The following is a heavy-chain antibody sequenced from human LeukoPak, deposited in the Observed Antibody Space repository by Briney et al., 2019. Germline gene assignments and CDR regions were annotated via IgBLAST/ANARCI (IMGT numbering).Heavy chain of an antibody. CDR1: GGSISSYY. CDR2: IYYSGST. D-gene: IGHD6-13*01. Sequence: SETLSLTCTVSGGSISSYYWSWIRQPPGKGLEWIGNIYYSGSTNYNPSLKSRVTISVDTSKNQFSLNLRSVTAADTAVYYCARGYSNSWYPFDCWGQGTLVTVSS. CDR3: ARGYSNSWYPFDC. V-gene: IGHV4-59*01. J-gene: IGHJ4*02.